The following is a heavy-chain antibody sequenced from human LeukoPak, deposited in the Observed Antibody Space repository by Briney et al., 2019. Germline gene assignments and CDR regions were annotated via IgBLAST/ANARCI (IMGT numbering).Heavy chain of an antibody. CDR2: INHSGNT. J-gene: IGHJ6*02. CDR3: ARDLDGMDV. V-gene: IGHV4-34*01. Sequence: SETLSLTCAVYGGSFSGYYWSWTRQSPGKGLEWIGEINHSGNTNYSPSLKSRVTISVDTSKNQFSLKLSSVTAADTAMYYCARDLDGMDVWGQGTTVTVSS. CDR1: GGSFSGYY.